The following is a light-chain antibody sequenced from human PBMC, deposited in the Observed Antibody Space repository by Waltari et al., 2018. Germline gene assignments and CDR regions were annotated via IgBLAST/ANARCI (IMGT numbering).Light chain of an antibody. J-gene: IGLJ1*01. CDR1: SSDIGGYHY. CDR3: SSYTTTNTPHYV. CDR2: DVY. Sequence: QSALTQPASVSGSPEQSITLSCTGSSSDIGGYHYVSWYQQHPGKAPKLIIYDVYNRPSGVSSRFSGSKSGTTASLTISGLQAEDEADYYCSSYTTTNTPHYVFGSGTRVTVL. V-gene: IGLV2-14*03.